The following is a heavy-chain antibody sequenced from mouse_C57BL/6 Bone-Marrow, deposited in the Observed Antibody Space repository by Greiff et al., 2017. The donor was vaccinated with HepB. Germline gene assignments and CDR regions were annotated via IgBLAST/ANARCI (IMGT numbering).Heavy chain of an antibody. CDR1: GFPITSGYY. D-gene: IGHD1-1*01. Sequence: VQLQESGPGLVKPSQSLFLTCSITGFPITSGYYWIWIRQSPGKPLEWMGYITHSGETFYNPSLQSPISITRETSKNQFFLQLNSVTTEETAMYYCAEDRDYYGSSPFAYWGQGTLVTVSA. V-gene: IGHV12-3*01. J-gene: IGHJ3*01. CDR2: ITHSGET. CDR3: AEDRDYYGSSPFAY.